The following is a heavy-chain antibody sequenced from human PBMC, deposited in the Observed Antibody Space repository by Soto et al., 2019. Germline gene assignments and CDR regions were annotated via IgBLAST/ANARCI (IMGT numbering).Heavy chain of an antibody. J-gene: IGHJ6*02. CDR2: IIPIFGTA. CDR1: GGTFSSYA. D-gene: IGHD2-2*01. Sequence: QVQLVQSGAEVKKPGSSVKVSCKASGGTFSSYAISWVRQAPGQGLEWMGGIIPIFGTANYAQKFQGRVTITADESTSTAYMELSSLRSEDTAVYYCASALRYQLPNYYYYYGMDVWGQGTTVTVSS. V-gene: IGHV1-69*01. CDR3: ASALRYQLPNYYYYYGMDV.